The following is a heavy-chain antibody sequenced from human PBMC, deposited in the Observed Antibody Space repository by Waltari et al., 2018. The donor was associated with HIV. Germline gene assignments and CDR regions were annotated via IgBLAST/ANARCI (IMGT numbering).Heavy chain of an antibody. CDR3: TTPWGVVRESSWFDP. V-gene: IGHV1-24*01. CDR2: FDPEEGQT. CDR1: GYILSQLS. D-gene: IGHD3-3*01. Sequence: QVQLVQSGAEVKKPGASVKVPCTVSGYILSQLSIHWVRQAPGKGPEWMGGFDPEEGQTVFAQNFQGRVTLTEDPSANTAYMELSRLRSEDTAVYYCTTPWGVVRESSWFDPWGQGTLVIVSS. J-gene: IGHJ5*02.